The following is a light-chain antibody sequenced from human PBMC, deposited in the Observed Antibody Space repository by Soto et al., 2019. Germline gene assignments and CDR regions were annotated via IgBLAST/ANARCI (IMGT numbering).Light chain of an antibody. CDR3: QQYGRSLPT. CDR2: GAS. J-gene: IGKJ2*01. CDR1: QSISNNY. V-gene: IGKV3-20*01. Sequence: ENVLTQSPDILSLSPGEIVTLSCRASQSISNNYLAWYQQKPGQAPRVLIYGASSRATGIPDRFSGSGSGTDFTLTISRLQPEDFALYYCQQYGRSLPTFGRGTKLEIK.